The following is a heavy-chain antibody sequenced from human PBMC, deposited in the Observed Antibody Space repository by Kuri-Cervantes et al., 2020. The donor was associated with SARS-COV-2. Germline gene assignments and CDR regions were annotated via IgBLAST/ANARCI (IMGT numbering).Heavy chain of an antibody. D-gene: IGHD3-3*01. CDR2: IRYDGSNK. CDR3: AKDFWSGYYYFDY. Sequence: GESLKISCAASGFTFSSYGMHWVRQAPGKGLEWVAFIRYDGSNKYYADSVKGRFTISRDNSKNTLYLQMNSLRAEDTAVYYCAKDFWSGYYYFDYRGQGTLVTVSS. V-gene: IGHV3-30*02. CDR1: GFTFSSYG. J-gene: IGHJ4*02.